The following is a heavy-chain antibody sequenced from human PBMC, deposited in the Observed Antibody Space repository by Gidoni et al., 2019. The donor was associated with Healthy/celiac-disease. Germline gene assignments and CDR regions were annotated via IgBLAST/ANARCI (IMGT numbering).Heavy chain of an antibody. CDR1: GFTFSSYA. V-gene: IGHV3-64*02. D-gene: IGHD3-22*01. CDR3: ARSGYYDRGAFDI. Sequence: EVQLVESGEGLVQPGGSLRLSCAASGFTFSSYAMHWVRQAPGKGLEYVSAISSNGGSTYYADSVKGRFTISRDNSKNTLYLQMGSLRAEDMAVYYCARSGYYDRGAFDIWGQGTMVTVSS. J-gene: IGHJ3*02. CDR2: ISSNGGST.